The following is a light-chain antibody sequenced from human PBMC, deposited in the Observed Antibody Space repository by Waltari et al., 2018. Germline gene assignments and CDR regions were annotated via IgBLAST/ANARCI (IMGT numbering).Light chain of an antibody. CDR2: EVS. CDR3: SSYTSSSTLGV. V-gene: IGLV2-18*02. Sequence: QSALTQPPSVSGSPGQSVTISCTGTSSDVGSYNRVSWYQQPPGTAPKLMLYEVSNRPSGVPDRFSGSKSGNTASLTISGLQAEDEADYYCSSYTSSSTLGVFGGGTKLTVL. CDR1: SSDVGSYNR. J-gene: IGLJ2*01.